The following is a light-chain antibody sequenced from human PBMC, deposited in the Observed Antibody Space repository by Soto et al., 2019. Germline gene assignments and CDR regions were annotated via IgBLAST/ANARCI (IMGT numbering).Light chain of an antibody. CDR1: QSVSSNY. Sequence: EIVLTQSPGTLSLSPGERATLSCRASQSVSSNYLAWYQQKPGQAPRLLIYGASSRATGIPDRFSGSGSGTDFTLTIIRLEPEDFAVYYCQQYGGSPRVTFGGGTKVEI. CDR3: QQYGGSPRVT. J-gene: IGKJ4*01. CDR2: GAS. V-gene: IGKV3-20*01.